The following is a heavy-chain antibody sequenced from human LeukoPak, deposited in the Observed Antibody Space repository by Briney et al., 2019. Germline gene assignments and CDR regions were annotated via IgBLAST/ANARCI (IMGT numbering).Heavy chain of an antibody. CDR2: ISSSSSTI. CDR1: GFTFSSYS. Sequence: GGSLRLSCAASGFTFSSYSMNWVRQAPGKGLEWVSYISSSSSTIYYADSVKGRFTISRDNAKNSLYLQMNSLRAEDTAVYYCARESFGRYGEFLDYWGQGTPVTVSS. J-gene: IGHJ4*02. CDR3: ARESFGRYGEFLDY. D-gene: IGHD3-10*01. V-gene: IGHV3-48*04.